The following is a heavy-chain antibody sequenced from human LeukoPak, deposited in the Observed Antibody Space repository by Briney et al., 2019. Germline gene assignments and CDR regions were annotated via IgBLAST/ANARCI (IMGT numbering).Heavy chain of an antibody. D-gene: IGHD3-3*01. CDR2: ISGSGGST. V-gene: IGHV3-23*01. CDR3: AKGSDDFWSGYYTPTYYYYYYGMDV. CDR1: GFTFSSYA. J-gene: IGHJ6*02. Sequence: PGGSLRLSCAASGFTFSSYAMSWVRQAPGKGLEGVSAISGSGGSTYYADSVKGRFTISRDNSKNTLYLQMNSLRAEDTAVYYCAKGSDDFWSGYYTPTYYYYYYGMDVWGPGTTVTVSS.